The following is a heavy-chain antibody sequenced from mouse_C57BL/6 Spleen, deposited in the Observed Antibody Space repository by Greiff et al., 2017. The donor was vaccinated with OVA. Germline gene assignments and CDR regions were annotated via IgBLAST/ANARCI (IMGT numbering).Heavy chain of an antibody. D-gene: IGHD2-3*01. V-gene: IGHV5-9-1*02. J-gene: IGHJ2*01. CDR1: GFTFSSYA. Sequence: EVMLVESGEGLVKPGGSLKLSCAASGFTFSSYAMSWVRQTPEKRLEWVAYISSGGDYIYYADTVKGRFTISRDNARNTLYLQMSSLKSEDTAMYYCTRAPPDGYFDYWGQGTTLTVSS. CDR3: TRAPPDGYFDY. CDR2: ISSGGDYI.